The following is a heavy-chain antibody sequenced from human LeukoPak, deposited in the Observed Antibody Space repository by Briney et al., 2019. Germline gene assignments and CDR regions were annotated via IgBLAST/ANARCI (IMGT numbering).Heavy chain of an antibody. Sequence: HPGGSLRLSCAASGFTFSSYAMHWVRQAPGKGLEWVAVISYDGSNKYYADSVKGRFTISRDNSKNTLYLQMNSLRAEDTAVYYCARGSIGIAAALFDYWGQGTLVTVSS. J-gene: IGHJ4*02. CDR2: ISYDGSNK. D-gene: IGHD6-13*01. CDR1: GFTFSSYA. V-gene: IGHV3-30-3*01. CDR3: ARGSIGIAAALFDY.